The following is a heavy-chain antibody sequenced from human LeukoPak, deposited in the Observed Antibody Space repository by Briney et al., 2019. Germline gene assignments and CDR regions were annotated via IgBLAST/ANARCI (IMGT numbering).Heavy chain of an antibody. CDR3: ARSGSRPYYFDY. CDR1: GYTFTGYY. Sequence: ASVKVSCKASGYTFTGYYMHWVRQAPGQGLEWMGWISAYNGNTNYAQKLQGRVTMTTDTSTSTAYMELRSLRSDDTAVYYCARSGSRPYYFDYWGQGTLVTVSS. V-gene: IGHV1-18*04. CDR2: ISAYNGNT. J-gene: IGHJ4*02. D-gene: IGHD1-26*01.